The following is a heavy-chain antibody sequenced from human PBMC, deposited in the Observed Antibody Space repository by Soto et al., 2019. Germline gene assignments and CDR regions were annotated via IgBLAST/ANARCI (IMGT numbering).Heavy chain of an antibody. Sequence: EVQLVETGGGLIQPGGSLRLSCAASGFTVSSNYMNWVRRAPGKGLEWVSVIYSGGSTYYADSVKGRFTISRDNSKNTLYLQMNSLGAEDTAVYYCAREGSGSSGDFYYCYGMDVWGQGTTVTVSS. V-gene: IGHV3-53*02. D-gene: IGHD3-10*01. CDR1: GFTVSSNY. CDR2: IYSGGST. CDR3: AREGSGSSGDFYYCYGMDV. J-gene: IGHJ6*02.